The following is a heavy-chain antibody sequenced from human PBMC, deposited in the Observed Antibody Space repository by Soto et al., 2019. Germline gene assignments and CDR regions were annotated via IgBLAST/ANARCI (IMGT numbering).Heavy chain of an antibody. D-gene: IGHD2-15*01. CDR3: ARRGSGGSCYSS. CDR2: ISSSSSYI. J-gene: IGHJ4*02. V-gene: IGHV3-21*01. CDR1: GFTFSSYS. Sequence: GGSLRLSCAASGFTFSSYSMNGVRQAPGKGLEWVSSISSSSSYIYYADSVKGRFTISRDNAKNSLYLQMNSLRAEDTAVYYCARRGSGGSCYSSWGQGTLVTVSS.